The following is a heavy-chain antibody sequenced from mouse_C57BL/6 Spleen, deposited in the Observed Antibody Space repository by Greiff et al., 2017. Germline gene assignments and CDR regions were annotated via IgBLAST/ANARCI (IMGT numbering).Heavy chain of an antibody. CDR2: ISYDGSN. CDR1: GYSITSGYY. CDR3: ARDQTGIDY. J-gene: IGHJ2*01. D-gene: IGHD4-1*01. V-gene: IGHV3-6*01. Sequence: EVKLLESGPGLVKPSQSLSLTCSVTGYSITSGYYWNWIRQFPGNKLEWMGYISYDGSNNYNPSLKNRISITRDTSKNQFFLKLNSVTTEDTATYYCARDQTGIDYWGQGTTLTVSS.